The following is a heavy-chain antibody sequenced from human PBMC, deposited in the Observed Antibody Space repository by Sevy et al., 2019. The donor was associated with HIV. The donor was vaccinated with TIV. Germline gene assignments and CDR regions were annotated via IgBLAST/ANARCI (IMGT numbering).Heavy chain of an antibody. CDR1: GGSISSSGSF. V-gene: IGHV4-39*02. J-gene: IGHJ5*02. Sequence: SETLSLTCNVSGGSISSSGSFWGWIRQSPGKGLEWIGDISYVGKTNYNPSLRGRVTISRDTSNNHFSLRPKYVSAADTGVYYCAKIFAHWGQGTLVTVSS. CDR2: ISYVGKT. CDR3: AKIFAH.